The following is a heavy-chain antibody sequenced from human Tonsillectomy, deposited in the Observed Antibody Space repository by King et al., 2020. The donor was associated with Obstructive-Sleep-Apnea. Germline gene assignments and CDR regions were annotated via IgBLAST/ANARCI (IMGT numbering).Heavy chain of an antibody. D-gene: IGHD2-2*01. CDR1: GFTFSNAW. V-gene: IGHV3-15*01. CDR3: TTDGCSSTSCYDNWFDP. J-gene: IGHJ5*02. CDR2: IKSKTEGGTT. Sequence: VQLVESGGGLVKPGGSLRLSCAASGFTFSNAWMSWVRQAPGKGLEWVGRIKSKTEGGTTDYAAPVKGRFIILRDDSKNTLYLQMNSLKTEDTAVYYCTTDGCSSTSCYDNWFDPWGQGTLVTVSS.